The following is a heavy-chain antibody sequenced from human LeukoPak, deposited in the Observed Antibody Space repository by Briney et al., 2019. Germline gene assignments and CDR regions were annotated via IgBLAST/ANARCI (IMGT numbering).Heavy chain of an antibody. CDR1: GGSISSYY. CDR3: ARDVDYYDSSGYYSRGFDY. CDR2: IYTSGST. V-gene: IGHV4-4*07. Sequence: PSETLSLTCTVSGGSISSYYWSWIRQPAGKGLEWIGRIYTSGSTNYNPSLKGRVTMSVDTSKNQFSLKLSSVTAADTAVYYCARDVDYYDSSGYYSRGFDYWGQGTLVTVSS. D-gene: IGHD3-22*01. J-gene: IGHJ4*02.